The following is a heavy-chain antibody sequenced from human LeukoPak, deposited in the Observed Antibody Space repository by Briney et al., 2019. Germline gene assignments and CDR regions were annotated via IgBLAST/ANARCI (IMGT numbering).Heavy chain of an antibody. D-gene: IGHD3-16*01. Sequence: PSETLSLTCAVYGGSFSGYYWSWIRQPPGKGLEWIGYIYYSGSTYYNPSLKSRVTISVDTSKNQFSLKLSSVTAADTAVYYCARVGVLRYYYYGMDVWGQGTTVTVSS. CDR3: ARVGVLRYYYYGMDV. CDR2: IYYSGST. CDR1: GGSFSGYY. V-gene: IGHV4-30-4*08. J-gene: IGHJ6*02.